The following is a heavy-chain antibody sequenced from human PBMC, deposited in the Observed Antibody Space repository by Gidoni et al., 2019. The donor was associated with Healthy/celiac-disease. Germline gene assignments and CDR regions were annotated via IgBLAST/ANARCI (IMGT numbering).Heavy chain of an antibody. CDR2: ISGSGGST. J-gene: IGHJ6*02. Sequence: EVQLLESGGGLVQPGGSLRLSCAASGFTFSSYAMSWVRQAPGKGLAWVSDISGSGGSTYYADSVKGRFTIPRDNSKNTLYLQMNSLRAEETAVYYCAKDRVFYGDYAPYYYYGMDVWGQGTTVTVSS. D-gene: IGHD4-17*01. CDR1: GFTFSSYA. CDR3: AKDRVFYGDYAPYYYYGMDV. V-gene: IGHV3-23*01.